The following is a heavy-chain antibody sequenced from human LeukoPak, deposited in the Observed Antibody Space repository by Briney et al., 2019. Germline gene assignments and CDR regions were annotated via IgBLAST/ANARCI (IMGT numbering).Heavy chain of an antibody. D-gene: IGHD6-13*01. CDR2: INWNGGST. J-gene: IGHJ5*02. CDR3: ARDSYSSSWYRGVTYNWFDP. V-gene: IGHV3-20*04. Sequence: GGSLRLSCAASGFTFDDYGMSWVRQAPGKGLGWVSGINWNGGSTGYADSVKGRFTISRGNAKNSLYLQMNSLRAEDTALYYCARDSYSSSWYRGVTYNWFDPWGQGTLVTVSS. CDR1: GFTFDDYG.